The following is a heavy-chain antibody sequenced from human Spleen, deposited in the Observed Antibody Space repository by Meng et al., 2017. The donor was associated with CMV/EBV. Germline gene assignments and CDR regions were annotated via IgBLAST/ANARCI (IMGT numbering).Heavy chain of an antibody. J-gene: IGHJ6*02. D-gene: IGHD4-11*01. CDR1: GYTFTSYD. CDR3: SSFMTTVTTYYYGMDV. CDR2: MNPNSGNT. V-gene: IGHV1-8*01. Sequence: ASVKVSCKASGYTFTSYDINWVRQAPGQGLEWMGWMNPNSGNTGYAQKFQGRVTMTRNTSISTAYMELSSLRSEDTAVYYCSSFMTTVTTYYYGMDVWGQGTTVTVSS.